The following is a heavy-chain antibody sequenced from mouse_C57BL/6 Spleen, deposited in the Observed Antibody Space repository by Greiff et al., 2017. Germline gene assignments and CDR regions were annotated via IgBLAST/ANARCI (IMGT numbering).Heavy chain of an antibody. CDR2: ISDGGSYT. D-gene: IGHD1-1*01. CDR3: ASNYGAMDY. V-gene: IGHV5-4*03. J-gene: IGHJ4*01. CDR1: GFTFSSYA. Sequence: EVKVVESGGGLVKPGGSLNLSCAASGFTFSSYAMSWVRQTPEKRLEWVATISDGGSYTYYPDNVKGRFTISRDNAKNNLYLQMSHLKSEDTAMYYCASNYGAMDYWGQGTSVTVSS.